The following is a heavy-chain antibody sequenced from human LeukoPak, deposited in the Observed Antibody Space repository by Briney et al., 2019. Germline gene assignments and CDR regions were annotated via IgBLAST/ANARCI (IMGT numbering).Heavy chain of an antibody. D-gene: IGHD5-18*01. CDR3: ARDRGSEYIYADNPAVPYMDV. CDR1: GGSISSYY. Sequence: PSETLSLTCTVSGGSISSYYWSWIRQPAGKGLEWIGRIYTSGSTNCNPSLKSRVTMSVDTSKNQFSLKLSSVTAADTAVYYCARDRGSEYIYADNPAVPYMDVWGKGTTVTVSS. V-gene: IGHV4-4*07. J-gene: IGHJ6*03. CDR2: IYTSGST.